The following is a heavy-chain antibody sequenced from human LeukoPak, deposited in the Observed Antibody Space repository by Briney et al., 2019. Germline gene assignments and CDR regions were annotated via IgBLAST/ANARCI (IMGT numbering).Heavy chain of an antibody. CDR3: ARGFYSSSFDY. Sequence: PSETLSLTCTVSGGSISSYCWSWIRQPPGKGLEWIGYIYYSGSTKYNPSLKSQVTISVDTSKNQFSLKLSSVPAADTAVYYCARGFYSSSFDYWGQGTLVTVSS. D-gene: IGHD6-6*01. J-gene: IGHJ4*02. CDR2: IYYSGST. V-gene: IGHV4-59*01. CDR1: GGSISSYC.